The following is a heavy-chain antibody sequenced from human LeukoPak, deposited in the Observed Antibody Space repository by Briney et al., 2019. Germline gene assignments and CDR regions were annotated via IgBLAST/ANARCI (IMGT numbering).Heavy chain of an antibody. Sequence: GGSLRLSCAASGFTFSSYSMNWVRQAPGKGLEWVSSISSSSSYIYYADSVKGRFTISRDNAKNSLYLQMNSLRAEDTAVYYCARDRPNYYDSSGYYVLGPSAFDYWGQGTLVTVSS. CDR2: ISSSSSYI. CDR3: ARDRPNYYDSSGYYVLGPSAFDY. V-gene: IGHV3-21*01. CDR1: GFTFSSYS. D-gene: IGHD3-22*01. J-gene: IGHJ4*02.